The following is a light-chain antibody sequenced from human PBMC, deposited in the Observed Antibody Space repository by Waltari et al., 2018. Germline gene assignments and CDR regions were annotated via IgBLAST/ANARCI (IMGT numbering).Light chain of an antibody. Sequence: QSALTQPASVSGSPGQSITISCTGTSSNVGFYNLVSWYQQHPDKAPKILVYEVIERPSGVSSRFSGSKSGNTASLTISGLQAEDEADYYCCSYAGRNIWVFGGGTKVTVL. J-gene: IGLJ3*02. CDR3: CSYAGRNIWV. CDR1: SSNVGFYNL. CDR2: EVI. V-gene: IGLV2-23*02.